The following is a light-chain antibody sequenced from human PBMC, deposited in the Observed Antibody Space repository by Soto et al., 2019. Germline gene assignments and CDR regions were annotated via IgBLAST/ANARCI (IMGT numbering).Light chain of an antibody. Sequence: QSALTQPPSASWSPGQSVTISCTGTSSDVGGYNYVSWYQQHPGKAPKLMIYEVSKRPSGVPDRFSGSKSGNTASLTVSGLQAEDEADYYCSSDAGSNVVFGGGTKLTVL. CDR3: SSDAGSNVV. J-gene: IGLJ2*01. V-gene: IGLV2-8*01. CDR1: SSDVGGYNY. CDR2: EVS.